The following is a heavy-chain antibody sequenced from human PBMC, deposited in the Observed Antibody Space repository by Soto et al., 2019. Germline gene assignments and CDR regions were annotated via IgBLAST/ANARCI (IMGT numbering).Heavy chain of an antibody. D-gene: IGHD6-13*01. J-gene: IGHJ4*02. CDR3: ARPKASYSSSLDY. CDR1: GYTFTGYY. Sequence: ASVKVSCKASGYTFTGYYMHWVRQAPGQGLEWMGWINPNSGGTNYAQKFQGRVTMTRDTSISTAYMELSRLRSDDTAVYYCARPKASYSSSLDYWGQGTLVTVSS. CDR2: INPNSGGT. V-gene: IGHV1-2*02.